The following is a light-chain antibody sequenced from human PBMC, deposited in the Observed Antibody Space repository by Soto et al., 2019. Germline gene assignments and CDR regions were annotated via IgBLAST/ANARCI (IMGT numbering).Light chain of an antibody. CDR1: QSVTTQ. V-gene: IGKV3-20*01. CDR3: QQYGGSTRT. CDR2: GAS. Sequence: IVLTQSPGTLSLSPGKRATLSCSASQSVTTQLAWYQQKPGQAPRLIIHGASSRAIGVPDRITGSGSGTDFTLAISRLEPEDFAVYYCQQYGGSTRTFGQGTKVDIK. J-gene: IGKJ1*01.